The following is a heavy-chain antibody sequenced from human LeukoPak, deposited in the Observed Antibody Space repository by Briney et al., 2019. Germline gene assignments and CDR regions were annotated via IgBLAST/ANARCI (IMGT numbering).Heavy chain of an antibody. CDR1: GGTFSSYA. Sequence: SVKVSCKASGGTFSSYAISWVRQAPGQGLEWMGGIIPIFGTENYAQKFQGRVTITTDESTSTAYMELSSLRSEDTAVYYCARDDVSLEGTSSGWYGLDYWGQGTLVTVSS. V-gene: IGHV1-69*05. CDR2: IIPIFGTE. J-gene: IGHJ4*02. CDR3: ARDDVSLEGTSSGWYGLDY. D-gene: IGHD6-19*01.